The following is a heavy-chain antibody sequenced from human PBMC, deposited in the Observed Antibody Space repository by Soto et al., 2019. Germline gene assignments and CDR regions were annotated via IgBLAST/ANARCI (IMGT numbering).Heavy chain of an antibody. V-gene: IGHV1-69*06. CDR3: ARGWDTAMDYYYYGMDV. CDR2: IIPIFGTA. Sequence: ASVKVSCKASGGTFSSYAISWVRQAPGQGLEWMGGIIPIFGTANYAQKFQGRVTITADKSTSTAYMELSSLRSEDTAVYYCARGWDTAMDYYYYGMDVWGQGTTVTSP. CDR1: GGTFSSYA. D-gene: IGHD5-18*01. J-gene: IGHJ6*02.